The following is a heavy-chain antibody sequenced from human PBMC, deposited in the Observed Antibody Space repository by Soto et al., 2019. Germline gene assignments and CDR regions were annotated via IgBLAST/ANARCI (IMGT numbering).Heavy chain of an antibody. CDR2: ISSSSSYI. CDR3: ARDRGGYCSSTSCLVDAFDI. V-gene: IGHV3-21*01. D-gene: IGHD2-2*01. Sequence: GGSLRLSCAASGFTCSRYSMNWVRQAPGKGLEWVSSISSSSSYIYYADSVKGRFTISRDNAKNSLYLQMNSLRAEDTAVYYCARDRGGYCSSTSCLVDAFDIWGQGTKVTVSS. CDR1: GFTCSRYS. J-gene: IGHJ3*02.